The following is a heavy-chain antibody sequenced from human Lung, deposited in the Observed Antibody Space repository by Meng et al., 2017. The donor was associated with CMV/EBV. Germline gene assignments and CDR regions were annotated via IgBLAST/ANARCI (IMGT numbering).Heavy chain of an antibody. CDR3: LRRSGGSV. D-gene: IGHD3-10*01. CDR1: GDSITNHNW. Sequence: QVHCGESGPGPVKPSEPRSLTCAVSGDSITNHNWWAWVRQPPGKGLEWIGEIPHRGSSAYNPSLKSRVSMSIDKSKNQFSLKLTSVTAADTAVYHCLRRSGGSVWGQGTLVTVSS. J-gene: IGHJ1*01. V-gene: IGHV4-4*02. CDR2: IPHRGSS.